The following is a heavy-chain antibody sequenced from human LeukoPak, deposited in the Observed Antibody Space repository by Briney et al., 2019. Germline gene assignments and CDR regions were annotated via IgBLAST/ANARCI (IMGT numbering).Heavy chain of an antibody. CDR3: ARGLWFGDENPPYFDY. D-gene: IGHD3-10*01. J-gene: IGHJ4*02. Sequence: SETLSLTCTVSGGSISSNTYYWGWIRQPPGKGLEWIGSIYYSGSTYYNPSLKSRVTISVDTSRNQFSLKLSSVTAADTAVYYCARGLWFGDENPPYFDYWGQGILVTVSS. V-gene: IGHV4-39*07. CDR1: GGSISSNTYY. CDR2: IYYSGST.